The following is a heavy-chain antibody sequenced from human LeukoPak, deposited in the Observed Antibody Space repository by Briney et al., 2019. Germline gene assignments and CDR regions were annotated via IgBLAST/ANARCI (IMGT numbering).Heavy chain of an antibody. J-gene: IGHJ4*02. CDR1: GGSFSGYY. D-gene: IGHD3/OR15-3a*01. CDR2: INHSGST. V-gene: IGHV4-34*01. CDR3: ARIGQPAFPTSDY. Sequence: SETLSLTCAVYGGSFSGYYWSWIRQPPGKGLEWIGEINHSGSTNYNPSLKSRVTISVDTSKNQFSLKLSSVTASDTAVYYCARIGQPAFPTSDYWGQGTLVTVSS.